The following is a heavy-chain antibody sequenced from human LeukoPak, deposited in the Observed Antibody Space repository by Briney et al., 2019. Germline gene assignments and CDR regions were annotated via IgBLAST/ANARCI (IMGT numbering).Heavy chain of an antibody. J-gene: IGHJ4*02. D-gene: IGHD2-2*01. CDR3: ARGLGYCTSTTCLLPFDY. CDR1: GFTFSSYA. Sequence: TGGSLRLSCAASGFTFSSYAMNWVRQAPGKGLEWVSTISGDGGDTHYADSVRGRFTISRANSKNTLFMQMNSLRAEDTAVYYCARGLGYCTSTTCLLPFDYWGQGTLVTVSS. CDR2: ISGDGGDT. V-gene: IGHV3-23*01.